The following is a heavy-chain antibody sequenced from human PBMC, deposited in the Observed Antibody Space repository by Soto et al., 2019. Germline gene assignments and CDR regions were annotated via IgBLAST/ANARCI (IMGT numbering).Heavy chain of an antibody. Sequence: VLLVESGGGLVQPGGSLRLSCAASGFTFSNYWMHWVRQAPGKGLVWVSRINSEGSSTSYADSVKGRITISRDNAKNTLYLQMNSRRAEDTAVYYCARDTGGRLDPWGQGTLVTVTS. J-gene: IGHJ5*02. V-gene: IGHV3-74*01. CDR3: ARDTGGRLDP. CDR2: INSEGSST. D-gene: IGHD2-15*01. CDR1: GFTFSNYW.